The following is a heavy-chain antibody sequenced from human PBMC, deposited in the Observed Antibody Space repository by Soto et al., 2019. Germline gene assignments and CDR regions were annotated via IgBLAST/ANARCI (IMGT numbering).Heavy chain of an antibody. J-gene: IGHJ6*02. CDR3: ARDDAGYDFSLDPQYYYGMDV. V-gene: IGHV3-30-3*01. Sequence: SLRLTCAASGFGYSSYAMHWVRQAPGKGLEWVAVISYDGSNKYYEDSVKGRFTISRDNSKNTLYLQMNSLRAEDTAVYYCARDDAGYDFSLDPQYYYGMDVWGQGTTVTVSS. CDR1: GFGYSSYA. CDR2: ISYDGSNK. D-gene: IGHD3-3*01.